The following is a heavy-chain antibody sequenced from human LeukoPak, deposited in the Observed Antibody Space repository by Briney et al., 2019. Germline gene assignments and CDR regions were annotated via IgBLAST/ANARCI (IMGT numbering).Heavy chain of an antibody. CDR2: INSDGSNT. CDR1: GFTFSSYY. V-gene: IGHV3-74*01. D-gene: IGHD4-17*01. CDR3: ARGYGDG. J-gene: IGHJ4*02. Sequence: PGTSLRLSCAASGFTFSSYYIHWVRQAPGKGLVWVSRINSDGSNTGYADSVKGRFTISRDNAKNTLYLQMNSLRAEDTAVYYCARGYGDGWGQGTLVTVSS.